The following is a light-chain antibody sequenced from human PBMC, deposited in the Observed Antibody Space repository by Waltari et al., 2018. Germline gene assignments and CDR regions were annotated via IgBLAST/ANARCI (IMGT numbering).Light chain of an antibody. CDR1: SGHSSNV. Sequence: QLVLTQSPSASASLGASVKLTCTLSSGHSSNVIAWLQQRPEKGPRYLMKVNSDGSHSKGGGMPDRFSGSSSGAERYLTISSLQSEDEGDYYCQTGGHGTWVFGGGTKLTVL. CDR2: VNSDGSH. J-gene: IGLJ3*02. CDR3: QTGGHGTWV. V-gene: IGLV4-69*01.